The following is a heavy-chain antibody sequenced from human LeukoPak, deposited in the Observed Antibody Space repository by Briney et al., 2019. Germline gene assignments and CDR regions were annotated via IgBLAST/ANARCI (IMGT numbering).Heavy chain of an antibody. CDR1: GGSISSGGYS. V-gene: IGHV4-30-2*01. Sequence: SETLSLTCAVSGGSISSGGYSWRWIRQPPGKGLEWIGYIYHSGSTYYNPSLKSRVTISVDRSKNQFSLKLSSVTAADTAVYYCARGSRRSGSRAVDYWGQGTLVTVSS. CDR2: IYHSGST. CDR3: ARGSRRSGSRAVDY. J-gene: IGHJ4*02. D-gene: IGHD3-10*01.